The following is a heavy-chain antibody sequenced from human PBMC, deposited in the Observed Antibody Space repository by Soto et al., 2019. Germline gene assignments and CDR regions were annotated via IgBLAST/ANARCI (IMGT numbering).Heavy chain of an antibody. D-gene: IGHD3-22*01. CDR1: GGSISSSNW. J-gene: IGHJ4*02. CDR2: IYHSGST. CDR3: ARERRYDSSGSSLDY. V-gene: IGHV4-4*03. Sequence: KLRETLSLTCAVSGGSISSSNWWSWVRQPPGKGLEWIGEIYHSGSTNYNPSLKSRVTISVDKSKNQFSLKLSSVTAADTAVYYCARERRYDSSGSSLDYWGQGTLVTVSS.